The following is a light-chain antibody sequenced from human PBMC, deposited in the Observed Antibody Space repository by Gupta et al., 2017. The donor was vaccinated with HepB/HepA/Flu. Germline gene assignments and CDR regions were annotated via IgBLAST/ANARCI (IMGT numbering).Light chain of an antibody. CDR3: IIWHSSAWV. Sequence: AVLTQPSSLSASPGASARLTCTLRSGINGGTYRISWYQQKPGSPPQYLLSYKSDSDTRQGSGVPSRFSGSTDASANAGILLMAGRQGEDEDDYYYIIWHSSAWVFGGGTKLTVL. J-gene: IGLJ3*02. CDR2: YKSDSDT. V-gene: IGLV5-45*02. CDR1: SGINGGTYR.